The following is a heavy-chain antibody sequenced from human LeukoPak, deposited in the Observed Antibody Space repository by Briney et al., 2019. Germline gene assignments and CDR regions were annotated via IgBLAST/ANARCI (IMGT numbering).Heavy chain of an antibody. V-gene: IGHV3-30*02. J-gene: IGHJ4*02. CDR1: GFTFSSDG. Sequence: GGSLRLSCAASGFTFSSDGMHWVRQAPGKGLEWVAFIRYDGSNKYYADSVKGRFTISRDNSKNTLYLQMNSLRAEDTAVYYCAKGGYTDYGDYSPFAYWGQGTLVTVSS. CDR3: AKGGYTDYGDYSPFAY. CDR2: IRYDGSNK. D-gene: IGHD4-17*01.